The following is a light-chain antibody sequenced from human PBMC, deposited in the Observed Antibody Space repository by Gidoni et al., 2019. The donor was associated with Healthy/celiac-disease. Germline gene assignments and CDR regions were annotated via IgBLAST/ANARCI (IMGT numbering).Light chain of an antibody. CDR1: QSVSSY. Sequence: EIVLTQSPATLSLSPGERATLSCRASQSVSSYLAWYQQKPGQAPRLLIYDASNRATGIPARCSGSGSGTDFTLTISSLEPEDFAVYYCQQRSNWPQITFXQXTRLEIK. CDR3: QQRSNWPQIT. V-gene: IGKV3-11*01. CDR2: DAS. J-gene: IGKJ5*01.